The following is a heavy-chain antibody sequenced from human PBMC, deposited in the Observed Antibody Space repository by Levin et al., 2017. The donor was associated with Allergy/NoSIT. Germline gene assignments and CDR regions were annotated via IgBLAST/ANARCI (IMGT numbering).Heavy chain of an antibody. V-gene: IGHV6-1*01. CDR2: TYYRSKWYN. CDR1: GDSVSSNSAA. Sequence: SETLSLTCAISGDSVSSNSAAWNWIRQSPSRGLEWLGRTYYRSKWYNDYAVSVKSRITINPDTSKNQFSLQLNSVTPEDTAVYYCAREGGDIVVVTATRPFDYWGQGTLVTVSS. J-gene: IGHJ4*02. CDR3: AREGGDIVVVTATRPFDY. D-gene: IGHD2-21*02.